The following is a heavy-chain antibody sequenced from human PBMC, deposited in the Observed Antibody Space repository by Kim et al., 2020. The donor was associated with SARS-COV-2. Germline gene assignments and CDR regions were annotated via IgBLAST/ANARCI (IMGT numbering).Heavy chain of an antibody. CDR3: ASRADSGYP. J-gene: IGHJ4*02. CDR1: GFTFSSYW. Sequence: GGSLRLSCAASGFTFSSYWMHWVRQAPGKGLVWVSGISRDGSSTTYADSVKGRFTISRDNAKNTLYLQMNSLRAEDTDVYDCASRADSGYPRGQGTLVTVSS. CDR2: ISRDGSST. D-gene: IGHD5-12*01. V-gene: IGHV3-74*01.